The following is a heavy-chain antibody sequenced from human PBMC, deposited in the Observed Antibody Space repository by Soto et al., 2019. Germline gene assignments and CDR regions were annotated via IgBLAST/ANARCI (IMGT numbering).Heavy chain of an antibody. CDR1: GFTFSMYW. Sequence: PAGSLRLSCAASGFTFSMYWMHWVRQVPGKGPEWVSRINDDGSHTNYADSVKGRFTISRDNAKNTLYLQMNDLRAEDTAVYYCTRGPRSTSTGTGAFWGQGILVTVSS. CDR2: INDDGSHT. J-gene: IGHJ4*02. D-gene: IGHD1-1*01. V-gene: IGHV3-74*01. CDR3: TRGPRSTSTGTGAF.